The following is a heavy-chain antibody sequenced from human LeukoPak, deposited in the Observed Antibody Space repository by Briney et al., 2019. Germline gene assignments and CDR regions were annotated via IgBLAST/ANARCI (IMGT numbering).Heavy chain of an antibody. J-gene: IGHJ4*02. CDR1: GGSISSYY. D-gene: IGHD5-12*01. V-gene: IGHV4-4*07. CDR3: ARDPGYSGYGHFDY. CDR2: IYTSGST. Sequence: SETLSLTCTVSGGSISSYYWSWIRQPAGKGLEWIGRIYTSGSTNYNPSLKSRVTISVDTSKNQFSPKLSSVTAADTAVYYCARDPGYSGYGHFDYWGQGTLVTVSS.